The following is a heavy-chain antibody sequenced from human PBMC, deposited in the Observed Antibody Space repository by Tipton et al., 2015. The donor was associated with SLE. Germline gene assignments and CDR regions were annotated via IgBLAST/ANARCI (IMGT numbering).Heavy chain of an antibody. CDR3: AKARYSSGWLVDY. V-gene: IGHV3-30*02. J-gene: IGHJ4*02. Sequence: SLRLSCAASGFTFSSYGMHWVRQAPGKGLEWVAFIRYDGSNKYYADSVKGRFTISRDNSKNTLDLLMNSLRVEDTAVYYCAKARYSSGWLVDYWGQGTLVTVSS. CDR2: IRYDGSNK. CDR1: GFTFSSYG. D-gene: IGHD6-19*01.